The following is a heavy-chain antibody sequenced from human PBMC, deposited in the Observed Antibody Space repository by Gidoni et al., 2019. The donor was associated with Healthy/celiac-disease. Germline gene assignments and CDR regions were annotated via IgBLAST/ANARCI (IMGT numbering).Heavy chain of an antibody. CDR2: T. V-gene: IGHV4-59*01. J-gene: IGHJ5*02. CDR3: ARTPEGWFDP. Sequence: TNYNPSLKSRVTISVDTSKNQFSLKLSSVTAADTAVYYCARTPEGWFDPWGQGTLVTVSS.